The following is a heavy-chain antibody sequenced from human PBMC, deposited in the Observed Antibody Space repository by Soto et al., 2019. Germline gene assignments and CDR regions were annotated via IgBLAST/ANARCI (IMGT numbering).Heavy chain of an antibody. CDR1: GGSISSGDYY. CDR2: IYSSGTT. V-gene: IGHV4-30-4*01. Sequence: SESLSLTCTVSGGSISSGDYYWTWIRQSPGKGLEWIGYIYSSGTTYYNPSLKSRVAMPVDTSKNQFSLNLSSVTAADTALYYCARGHRFGESKNDYWGQGTLVTVSS. CDR3: ARGHRFGESKNDY. J-gene: IGHJ4*02. D-gene: IGHD3-10*01.